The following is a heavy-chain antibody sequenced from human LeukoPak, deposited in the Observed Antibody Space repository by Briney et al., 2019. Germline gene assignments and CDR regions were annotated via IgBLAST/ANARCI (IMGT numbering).Heavy chain of an antibody. CDR2: ISGSGGST. D-gene: IGHD3-22*01. CDR3: ARGSSYYDSSGYEPPDY. CDR1: GFTFSSYA. J-gene: IGHJ4*02. V-gene: IGHV3-23*01. Sequence: HPGGSLRLSCAASGFTFSSYAMSWVRQAPGKGLEWVSAISGSGGSTYYADSVKGRFTISRDNSKNTLYLQMNSLRAEDTAVYYCARGSSYYDSSGYEPPDYWGQGTLVTVSS.